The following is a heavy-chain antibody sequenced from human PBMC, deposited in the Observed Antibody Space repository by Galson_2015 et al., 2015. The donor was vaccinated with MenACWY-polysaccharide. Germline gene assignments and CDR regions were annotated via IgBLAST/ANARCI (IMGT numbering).Heavy chain of an antibody. CDR2: INPSGGST. CDR3: AKEQWGSNEY. V-gene: IGHV3-23*01. Sequence: KGLECVSTINPSGGSTWYADSVKGRFSISRDNSNNMLYLQMNSLRADDMAVYYCAKEQWGSNEYWGQGTLVTVSS. J-gene: IGHJ4*02. D-gene: IGHD6-13*01.